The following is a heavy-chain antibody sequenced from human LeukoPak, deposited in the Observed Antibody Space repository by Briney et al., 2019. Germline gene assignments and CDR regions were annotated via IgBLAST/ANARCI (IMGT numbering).Heavy chain of an antibody. Sequence: SETLSLTCTVSGGSICSSSYYWGWIRQPPGKGLEWIGSIYYSGSTYYNPSLKSRVTISVDTSKDQFSLKLSSVTAADTAVYYSARPGRYSYSRDYWGQGTLVTVSS. CDR3: ARPGRYSYSRDY. J-gene: IGHJ4*02. CDR1: GGSICSSSYY. CDR2: IYYSGST. D-gene: IGHD5-18*01. V-gene: IGHV4-39*01.